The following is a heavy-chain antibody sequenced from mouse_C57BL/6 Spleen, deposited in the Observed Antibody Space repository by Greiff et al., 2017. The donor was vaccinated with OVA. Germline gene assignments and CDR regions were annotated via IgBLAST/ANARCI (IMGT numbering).Heavy chain of an antibody. V-gene: IGHV1-69*01. D-gene: IGHD1-1*01. J-gene: IGHJ4*01. CDR2: IDPSDSYT. CDR1: GYTFTSYW. CDR3: ARGTTVGAMDY. Sequence: QVQLQQPGAELVMPGASAKLSCKASGYTFTSYWMHWVKQRPGQGLEWIGEIDPSDSYTNYNQKFKGKSTLTVDKSSSTAYMQLSSLTSEDSAVYYCARGTTVGAMDYWGQGTSVTVSS.